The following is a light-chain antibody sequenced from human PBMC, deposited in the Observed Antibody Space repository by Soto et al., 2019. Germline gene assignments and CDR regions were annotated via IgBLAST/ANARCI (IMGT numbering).Light chain of an antibody. CDR1: QSVNSNY. Sequence: EIVLMQSPGTLYLSPGEGATLSCRASQSVNSNYLAWYQQKPGQAPTVLIFDTSRRATGVPDRFSGSGSGTDFTLTISRLEPDDFTVYYCQQYGSSQYTFGRGTKVNIK. CDR3: QQYGSSQYT. V-gene: IGKV3-20*01. CDR2: DTS. J-gene: IGKJ3*01.